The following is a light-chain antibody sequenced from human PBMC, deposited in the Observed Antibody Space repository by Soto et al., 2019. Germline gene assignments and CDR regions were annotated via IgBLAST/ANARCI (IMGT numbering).Light chain of an antibody. J-gene: IGKJ2*01. CDR3: QQSYSTLGT. Sequence: DIQMTQSPSSLSASVGDRVTITCRASQSISSYLNWYQQKPGKAPKLLIYAASSLHSGVPSRFSGSGSGTDYSLIISSLQPEDFATYYGQQSYSTLGTFGKGTKMEIK. CDR2: AAS. V-gene: IGKV1-39*01. CDR1: QSISSY.